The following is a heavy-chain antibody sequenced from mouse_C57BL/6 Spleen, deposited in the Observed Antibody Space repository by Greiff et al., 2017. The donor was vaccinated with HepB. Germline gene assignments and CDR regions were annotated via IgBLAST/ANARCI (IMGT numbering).Heavy chain of an antibody. Sequence: SGPELVKPGASVKISCKASGYTFTDYYMNWVKQSHGKSLEWIGDINPNNGGTSYNQKFKGKATLTVDKSSSTAYMELRSLTSEDSAVYYCARGEGTYWGQGTTLTVSS. CDR2: INPNNGGT. CDR3: ARGEGTY. V-gene: IGHV1-26*01. J-gene: IGHJ2*01. CDR1: GYTFTDYY. D-gene: IGHD3-3*01.